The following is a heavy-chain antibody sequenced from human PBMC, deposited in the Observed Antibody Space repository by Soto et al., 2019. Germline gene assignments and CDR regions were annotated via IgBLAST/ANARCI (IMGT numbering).Heavy chain of an antibody. V-gene: IGHV3-48*01. J-gene: IGHJ3*02. CDR3: ARSPHLDLRWAACDI. D-gene: IGHD1-7*01. CDR1: GFTFNSYS. CDR2: ISSSGSTT. Sequence: PGGSLRLSCAASGFTFNSYSMHWVRQAPGKGLEWVSYISSSGSTTYYADSVKGRFTISRDSAKNSLYLQMNSLRAEDTAVYYCARSPHLDLRWAACDIWGQGTRVTVSS.